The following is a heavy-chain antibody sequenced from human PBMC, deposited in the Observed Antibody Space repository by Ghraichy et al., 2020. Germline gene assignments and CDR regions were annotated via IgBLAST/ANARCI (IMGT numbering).Heavy chain of an antibody. CDR2: FDPEDGET. Sequence: ASVKVSCKVSGYTLTELSMHWVRQAPGKGLEWMGGFDPEDGETIYAQKFQGRVTMTEDTSTDTAYMELSSLRSEDTAVYYCATGGGEGDWFDPWGQGTLVTVSS. J-gene: IGHJ5*02. CDR1: GYTLTELS. CDR3: ATGGGEGDWFDP. D-gene: IGHD3-10*01. V-gene: IGHV1-24*01.